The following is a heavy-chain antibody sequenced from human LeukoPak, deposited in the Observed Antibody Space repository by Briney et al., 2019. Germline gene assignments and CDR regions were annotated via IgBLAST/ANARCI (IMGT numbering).Heavy chain of an antibody. CDR1: GFTFSSYA. V-gene: IGHV3-30-3*01. CDR2: ISYDGSNK. J-gene: IGHJ6*03. D-gene: IGHD3-3*01. CDR3: ARGATIFGVGYYMDV. Sequence: GGSLRLSCAASGFTFSSYAMSWVRQAPGKGLEWVAVISYDGSNKYYADSVKGRFTISRDNSKNTLYLQMNSLRAEDTAVYYCARGATIFGVGYYMDVWGKGTTVTVSS.